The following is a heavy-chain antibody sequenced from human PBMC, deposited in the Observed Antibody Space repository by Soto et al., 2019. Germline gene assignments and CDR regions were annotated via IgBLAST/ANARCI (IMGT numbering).Heavy chain of an antibody. V-gene: IGHV3-48*01. D-gene: IGHD2-2*01. Sequence: GGSLRLSCAASGFTFSSYSMNWVRQAPGKGLEWVSYISSSSSTIYYADSVKGRFTISRDNAKNSLYLQMNSLRVEDTAVYYCARDFDIVGTSCWDYWGQGTLVTVSS. J-gene: IGHJ4*02. CDR3: ARDFDIVGTSCWDY. CDR2: ISSSSSTI. CDR1: GFTFSSYS.